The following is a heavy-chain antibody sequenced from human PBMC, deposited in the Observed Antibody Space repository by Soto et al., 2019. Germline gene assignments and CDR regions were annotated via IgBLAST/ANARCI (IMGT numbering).Heavy chain of an antibody. V-gene: IGHV4-31*03. Sequence: QVQLQESGPGLVKPSQTLSLTCTVSGGSINSGGYCWSWIRQHPGKGLDWIGCISYGGSTSYNPSLKSRVTISVYTSTAQLSLNLTSVTAADTSVYSCSRGILVWGQGALITVSS. D-gene: IGHD5-18*01. CDR3: SRGILV. J-gene: IGHJ4*02. CDR1: GGSINSGGYC. CDR2: ISYGGST.